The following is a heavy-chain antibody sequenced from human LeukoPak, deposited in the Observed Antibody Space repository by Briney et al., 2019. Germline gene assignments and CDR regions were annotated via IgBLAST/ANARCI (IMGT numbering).Heavy chain of an antibody. CDR3: VRVGVWAAGRFWLDY. CDR1: GFTFSSYW. D-gene: IGHD6-13*01. CDR2: IKQDGGEK. J-gene: IGHJ4*02. V-gene: IGHV3-7*01. Sequence: GGSLRLSCAASGFTFSSYWMSWVRQAPGKGLEWVANIKQDGGEKNYLDSVKGRFTISRDNAKNSLYLQMNSLRAEDAAVFYCVRVGVWAAGRFWLDYWGQGTLVTVSS.